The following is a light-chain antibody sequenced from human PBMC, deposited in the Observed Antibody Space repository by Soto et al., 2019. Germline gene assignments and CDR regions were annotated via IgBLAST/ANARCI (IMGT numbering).Light chain of an antibody. Sequence: EIVLKHSPGTLSLTPGERATLSCRASQSVSSSYLAWYQQKPGQAPRLLIYGASSRATGIPDRFSGSGSGTDFTLTISRLEPEDFAVYYCQQYGSLLPITFGQGTLLEIK. CDR2: GAS. CDR1: QSVSSSY. CDR3: QQYGSLLPIT. J-gene: IGKJ5*01. V-gene: IGKV3-20*01.